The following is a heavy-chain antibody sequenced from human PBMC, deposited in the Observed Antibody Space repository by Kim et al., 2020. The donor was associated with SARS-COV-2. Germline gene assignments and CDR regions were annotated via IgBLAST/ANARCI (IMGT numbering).Heavy chain of an antibody. V-gene: IGHV3-48*03. CDR3: ARVRQLDYYYYYGMDV. J-gene: IGHJ6*02. CDR2: ISSSGSTI. CDR1: GFTFSSYE. D-gene: IGHD6-13*01. Sequence: GGSLRLSCAASGFTFSSYEMNWVRQAPGKGLEWVSYISSSGSTIYYADSVKGRFTISRDNAKNSLYLQMNSLRAEDTAVYYCARVRQLDYYYYYGMDVWGQGTTVTVSS.